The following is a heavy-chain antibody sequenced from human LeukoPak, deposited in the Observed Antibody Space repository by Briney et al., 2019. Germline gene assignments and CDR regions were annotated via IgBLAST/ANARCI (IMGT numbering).Heavy chain of an antibody. CDR3: ARYRIYGGFDY. D-gene: IGHD1-26*01. CDR2: ISSSGSTI. Sequence: GGSLRLSCAASGFTFSSYEMNWVRQAPGKGLEWVSYISSSGSTIYYADSVKGRFTISRDNAKNSLYLQMNSLRAEDTAVYYCARYRIYGGFDYWGQGTLVTVSS. J-gene: IGHJ4*02. V-gene: IGHV3-48*03. CDR1: GFTFSSYE.